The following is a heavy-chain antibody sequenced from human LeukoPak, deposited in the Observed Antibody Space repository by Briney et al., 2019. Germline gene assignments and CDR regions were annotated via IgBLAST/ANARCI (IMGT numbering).Heavy chain of an antibody. J-gene: IGHJ4*02. CDR3: ARRVDDSSGYHY. CDR2: IYYSGST. D-gene: IGHD3-22*01. CDR1: GGSISSGGYY. V-gene: IGHV4-31*03. Sequence: SETLSLTCTVFGGSISSGGYYWSWIRQHPGKGLEWIGYIYYSGSTYYNPSLKSRVTISVDTSKNQFSLKLSSVTAADTAVYYCARRVDDSSGYHYWGQGTLVTVSS.